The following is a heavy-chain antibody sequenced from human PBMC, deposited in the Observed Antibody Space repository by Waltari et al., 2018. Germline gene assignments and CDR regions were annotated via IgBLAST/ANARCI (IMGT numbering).Heavy chain of an antibody. CDR1: GGTFSSYA. Sequence: QVQLVPSGAEVKKPGSSVKVSCTASGGTFSSYAISWVGQAPGQGLEWMGGIIPSFGTANYAQKFQGRVTITADESTSTAYMELSSLRSEDTAVYYCVSPYCSGGSCFDAFDIWGQGTMVTVSS. D-gene: IGHD2-15*01. V-gene: IGHV1-69*12. CDR3: VSPYCSGGSCFDAFDI. J-gene: IGHJ3*02. CDR2: IIPSFGTA.